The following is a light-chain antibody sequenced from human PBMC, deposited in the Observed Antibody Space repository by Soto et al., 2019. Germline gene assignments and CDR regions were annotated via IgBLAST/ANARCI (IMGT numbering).Light chain of an antibody. Sequence: QSALTQPASVSGSPGQSITISCTGTSSDVGGYNYVSWYQQHPGKAPKLMIYDVSNRPSGVSNRFSGSKSDNTASLAISGLQAEDEADYYCSSYTSTGAVVFGGGTKLTVL. J-gene: IGLJ2*01. CDR2: DVS. CDR1: SSDVGGYNY. CDR3: SSYTSTGAVV. V-gene: IGLV2-14*01.